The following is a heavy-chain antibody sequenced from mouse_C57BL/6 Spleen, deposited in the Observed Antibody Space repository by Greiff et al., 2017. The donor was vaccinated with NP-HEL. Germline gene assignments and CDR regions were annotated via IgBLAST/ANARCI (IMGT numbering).Heavy chain of an antibody. V-gene: IGHV1-54*01. Sequence: VQLQQSGAELVRPGTSVKVSCKASGYAFTNYLIEWVKQRPGQGLEWIGVINPGSGGTNYNEKFKGKATLTADKSSSTAYMQLSSLTSEDCAVYFCARATAQAIDYFDYWGQGTTLTVSS. CDR3: ARATAQAIDYFDY. J-gene: IGHJ2*01. CDR2: INPGSGGT. D-gene: IGHD3-2*02. CDR1: GYAFTNYL.